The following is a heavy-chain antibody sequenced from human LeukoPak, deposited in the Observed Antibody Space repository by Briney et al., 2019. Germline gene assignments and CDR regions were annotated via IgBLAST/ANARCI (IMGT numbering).Heavy chain of an antibody. J-gene: IGHJ4*02. V-gene: IGHV4-59*01. Sequence: PSETLSLTCTVSGVSMNTYYWSWIRQPPGKGLEWIGYIYYSGSTNYNPSLRSRVSISADTSKSQFSLKLSSVTAADAAVYYCARAPRGGMVTRFDYWGQGTLVTVSS. CDR1: GVSMNTYY. CDR2: IYYSGST. CDR3: ARAPRGGMVTRFDY. D-gene: IGHD2-21*02.